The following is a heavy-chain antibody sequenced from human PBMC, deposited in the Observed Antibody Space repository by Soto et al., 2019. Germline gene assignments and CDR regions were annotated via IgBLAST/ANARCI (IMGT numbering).Heavy chain of an antibody. Sequence: GGSLILSCAASGFTFSSYAMSWVRQAPGKGLEWVSAISGSGGSTYYADSVKGRFTISRDNSKNTLYLQMNSLRAEDTAVYYCAKDQGDCSGGSCFLVDYWGQGTLVTVSS. D-gene: IGHD2-15*01. J-gene: IGHJ4*02. CDR1: GFTFSSYA. CDR2: ISGSGGST. CDR3: AKDQGDCSGGSCFLVDY. V-gene: IGHV3-23*01.